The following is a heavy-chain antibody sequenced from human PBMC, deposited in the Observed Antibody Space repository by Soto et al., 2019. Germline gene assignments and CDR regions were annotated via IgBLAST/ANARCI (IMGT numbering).Heavy chain of an antibody. CDR2: INPNSGGT. V-gene: IGHV1-2*02. CDR1: GYTFTGYY. CDR3: ARGNIVATMVAFDI. D-gene: IGHD5-12*01. Sequence: ASVKVSCKASGYTFTGYYMHWVRQAPGQGLEWMGWINPNSGGTNYAQKFQGRVTMTRDTSISTAYMELSRLRSDDTAVYYCARGNIVATMVAFDIWGQGTMVTVSS. J-gene: IGHJ3*02.